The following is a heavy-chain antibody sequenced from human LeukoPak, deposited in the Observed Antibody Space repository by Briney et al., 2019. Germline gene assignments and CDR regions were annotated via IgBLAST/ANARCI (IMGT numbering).Heavy chain of an antibody. CDR2: ISSGDRT. CDR3: AKDATASPYFHWFDN. Sequence: GSLRLSCAASGFTFSSYAMNWVRQAPGKGLEWVAGISSGDRTFHAESVRGRFTISRDKSKDTLYLQMNSLRAEDTAVYYCAKDATASPYFHWFDNWGQGTQVIVSS. CDR1: GFTFSSYA. D-gene: IGHD3-9*01. J-gene: IGHJ1*01. V-gene: IGHV3-23*01.